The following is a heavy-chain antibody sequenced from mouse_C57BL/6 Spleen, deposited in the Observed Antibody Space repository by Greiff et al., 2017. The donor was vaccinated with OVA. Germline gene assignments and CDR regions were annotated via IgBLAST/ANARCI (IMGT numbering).Heavy chain of an antibody. J-gene: IGHJ2*01. Sequence: QVQLQQPGAELVKPGASVKMSCKASGYTFTSYWITWVKQRPGQGLEWMGDIYPGSGSTNYNEKIKSKATLTVDTSSSSAYMQRSSLTSEDSAVYYFARMEFTTAFDYWGQGTTLTVSS. D-gene: IGHD1-2*01. CDR3: ARMEFTTAFDY. CDR2: IYPGSGST. V-gene: IGHV1-55*01. CDR1: GYTFTSYW.